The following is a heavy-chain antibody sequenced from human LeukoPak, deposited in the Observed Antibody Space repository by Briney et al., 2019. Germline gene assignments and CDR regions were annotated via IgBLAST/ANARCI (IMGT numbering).Heavy chain of an antibody. D-gene: IGHD6-6*01. CDR3: AMIEQVVSNVEGGY. CDR2: ISPTSGHI. V-gene: IGHV3-21*01. CDR1: GFTFNTYS. Sequence: GGSLRLSCAASGFTFNTYSMNWVRQAPGEGLEWVSSISPTSGHIYYADSVKGRFTISRDNAQSSLYLQMNSLRADDTAVYFCAMIEQVVSNVEGGYWGQGTLVTVSS. J-gene: IGHJ4*02.